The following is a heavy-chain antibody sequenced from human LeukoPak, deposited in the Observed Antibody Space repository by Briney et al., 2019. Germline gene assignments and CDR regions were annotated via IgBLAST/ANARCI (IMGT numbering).Heavy chain of an antibody. D-gene: IGHD4-17*01. CDR2: INPNSGGT. CDR3: ARGYGILLSAFDI. Sequence: GESLKVSCKASGYTFTGYYMHWVRQAPGQGLEWMGWINPNSGGTNYAQKFQGRVTMTRDTSISTAYMELSRLRSDDTAVYYCARGYGILLSAFDIWGQGTMVTVSS. CDR1: GYTFTGYY. J-gene: IGHJ3*02. V-gene: IGHV1-2*02.